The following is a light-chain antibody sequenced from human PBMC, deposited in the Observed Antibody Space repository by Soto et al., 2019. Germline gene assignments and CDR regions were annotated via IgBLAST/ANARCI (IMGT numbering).Light chain of an antibody. CDR2: DAS. CDR3: QQRNT. V-gene: IGKV3-11*01. CDR1: QSVSSY. J-gene: IGKJ5*01. Sequence: EFVLTQSPATLSLSPGKRATLSCRASQSVSSYVAWYQQKPGQAPRLVIYDASSRATGVPPRFSGSGSGTDFTLTISGLEPEDFAVYYCQQRNTFGQGTRLEI.